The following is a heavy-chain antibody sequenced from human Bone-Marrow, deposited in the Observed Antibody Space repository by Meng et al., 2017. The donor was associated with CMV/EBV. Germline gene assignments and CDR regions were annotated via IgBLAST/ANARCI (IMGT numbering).Heavy chain of an antibody. CDR1: GFTSSSHW. CDR2: IKQDGSER. Sequence: GESLKISCASSGFTSSSHWMTWVRQAPGKGLEWVANIKQDGSERNYVDSVKGRFTISRDNAKNSLYLQMNSLRAEDTAVYYCARDSSGYGYWGQGTLVTVSS. D-gene: IGHD3-16*01. J-gene: IGHJ4*02. V-gene: IGHV3-7*01. CDR3: ARDSSGYGY.